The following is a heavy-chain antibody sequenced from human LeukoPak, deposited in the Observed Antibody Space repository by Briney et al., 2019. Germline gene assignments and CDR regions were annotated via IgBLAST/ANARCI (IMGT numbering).Heavy chain of an antibody. CDR3: EGLGELTLDC. J-gene: IGHJ4*02. Sequence: ASVKVSCKASGYTFTSHAVNWVRQAPGQGLEWMGWTSTDNAATNYAQKLPGRVTMTTDTSTSTAYMELRSLRSDDTAVYAREGLGELTLDCWAQGPLVTVSS. CDR1: GYTFTSHA. V-gene: IGHV1-18*01. D-gene: IGHD3-16*01. CDR2: TSTDNAAT.